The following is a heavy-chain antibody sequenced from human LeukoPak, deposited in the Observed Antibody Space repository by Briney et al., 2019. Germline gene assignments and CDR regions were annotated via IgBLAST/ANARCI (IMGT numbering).Heavy chain of an antibody. Sequence: SETLSLTCTVSGGSISSYYWSWIRQPPGKGLEWIGYIYYTGSTNYNPSLKSRVTISVDTSKNQFSLKLSSVTAADTAVYYCARAAYCSGCSCYSDWFDPWGQGTLVTVSS. CDR3: ARAAYCSGCSCYSDWFDP. CDR2: IYYTGST. V-gene: IGHV4-59*01. D-gene: IGHD2-15*01. CDR1: GGSISSYY. J-gene: IGHJ5*02.